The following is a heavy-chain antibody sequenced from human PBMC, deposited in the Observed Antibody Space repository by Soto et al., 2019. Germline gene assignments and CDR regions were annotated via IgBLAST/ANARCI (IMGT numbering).Heavy chain of an antibody. Sequence: GGSLRLSCAASGFTFSSYWIHWVRQAPGKGLVWVSRINSDGSSTSYADSVKGRFTISRDNAKNTLYLQMNSLRAEDTAVYYCASTPLSVYDYDPDVHFDYWGQGTLVTVSS. J-gene: IGHJ4*02. CDR2: INSDGSST. CDR1: GFTFSSYW. V-gene: IGHV3-74*01. CDR3: ASTPLSVYDYDPDVHFDY. D-gene: IGHD5-12*01.